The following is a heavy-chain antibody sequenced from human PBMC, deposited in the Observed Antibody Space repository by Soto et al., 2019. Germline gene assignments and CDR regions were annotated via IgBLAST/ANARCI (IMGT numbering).Heavy chain of an antibody. D-gene: IGHD2-15*01. CDR2: ISSASTSI. CDR1: VFTFSSYS. CDR3: ARARGSATGYDDY. Sequence: VQLGESGGGLFKPGGSLRLSCGASVFTFSSYSMNWVRQAPGKGLEWVSSISSASTSIYYADSVKGRFTISRDNAKNSLYPQMNSLGEKDTAVYYCARARGSATGYDDYWGQGTLVNVSS. V-gene: IGHV3-21*01. J-gene: IGHJ4*02.